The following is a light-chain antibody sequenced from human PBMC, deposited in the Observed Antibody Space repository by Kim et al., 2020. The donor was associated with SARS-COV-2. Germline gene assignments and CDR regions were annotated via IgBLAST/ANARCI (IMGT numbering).Light chain of an antibody. Sequence: ASVGDRVTITCRASQNISNYFAWFQLKPGKAPKLLIYAASALQQGVPSRFSGSGSGTDFTLTVTSLQPEDVATYYCQKCDSAPWTFGQGTKVEIK. J-gene: IGKJ1*01. CDR3: QKCDSAPWT. CDR1: QNISNY. CDR2: AAS. V-gene: IGKV1-27*01.